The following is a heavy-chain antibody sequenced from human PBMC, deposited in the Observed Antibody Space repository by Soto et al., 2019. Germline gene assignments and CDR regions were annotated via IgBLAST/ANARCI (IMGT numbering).Heavy chain of an antibody. Sequence: QVQLQESGPGLVKPSETLSLTCTVSGGSISSYYWSWIRQPPGKGLEWIGYIYYSGSTNYNPSLKSPVIISVDTSKKQFSLKLSSVTAEDTAVYYCASLPSDDYGDYVPPYFDYWGQGTLVTVSS. D-gene: IGHD4-17*01. CDR1: GGSISSYY. V-gene: IGHV4-59*01. CDR3: ASLPSDDYGDYVPPYFDY. J-gene: IGHJ4*02. CDR2: IYYSGST.